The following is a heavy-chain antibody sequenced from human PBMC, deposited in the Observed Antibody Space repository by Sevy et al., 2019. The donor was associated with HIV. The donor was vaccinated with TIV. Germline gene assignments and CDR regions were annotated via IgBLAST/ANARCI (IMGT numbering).Heavy chain of an antibody. Sequence: GGSLRLSCAASGFSFNDHAMQWVRQVPGKGLEWVSGVSWNSRNIGYGDSVKGRFTISRDNANHFLYLEMNSLRPEDTAFYYCAKDINRGCDGVNCYPYYYYFYGLDVWGQGTTITVSS. CDR3: AKDINRGCDGVNCYPYYYYFYGLDV. V-gene: IGHV3-9*01. CDR1: GFSFNDHA. CDR2: VSWNSRNI. D-gene: IGHD2-21*01. J-gene: IGHJ6*02.